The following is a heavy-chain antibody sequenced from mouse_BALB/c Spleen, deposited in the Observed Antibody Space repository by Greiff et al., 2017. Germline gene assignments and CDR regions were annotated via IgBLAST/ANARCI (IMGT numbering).Heavy chain of an antibody. D-gene: IGHD1-1*01. CDR1: GFSLTSYG. V-gene: IGHV2-6-7*01. Sequence: VQLVESGPGLVAPSQSLSITCTVSGFSLTSYGVNWVRQPPGKGLEWLGMIWGDGSTDYNSALKSRLSISKDNSKSQVFLKMNSLQTDDTARYYCARDLSYYGSSLYYYAMDYWGQGTSVTVSS. J-gene: IGHJ4*01. CDR2: IWGDGST. CDR3: ARDLSYYGSSLYYYAMDY.